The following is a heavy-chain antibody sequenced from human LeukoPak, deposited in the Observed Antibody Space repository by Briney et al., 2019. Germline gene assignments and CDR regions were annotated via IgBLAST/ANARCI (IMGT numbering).Heavy chain of an antibody. Sequence: SETLSLTCTVSGGSISSYYWSWIRQPAGKGLEWIGRIYTSGSTNYNPSLKSRVTMSVDTSKNQFSLKLSSVTAADTAVYYCARGRYGSGTYYNAYFDSWGQGTLVTVSS. D-gene: IGHD3-10*01. CDR2: IYTSGST. V-gene: IGHV4-4*07. J-gene: IGHJ4*02. CDR3: ARGRYGSGTYYNAYFDS. CDR1: GGSISSYY.